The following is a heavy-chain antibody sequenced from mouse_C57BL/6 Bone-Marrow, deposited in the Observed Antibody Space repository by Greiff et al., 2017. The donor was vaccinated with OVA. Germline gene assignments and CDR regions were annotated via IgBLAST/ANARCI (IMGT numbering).Heavy chain of an antibody. V-gene: IGHV1-84*01. CDR3: AREDYYGSSLSYWYFDV. CDR2: IYPGSGNT. CDR1: GYTFTDYY. Sequence: VQLQQSGPELVKPGASVKISCKASGYTFTDYYINWVKQRPGQGLEWIGSIYPGSGNTKYNEKFKGKATLTVDTSSSTAYMQLSSLTSEDSAVYFCAREDYYGSSLSYWYFDVWGTGTTVTVSS. D-gene: IGHD1-1*01. J-gene: IGHJ1*03.